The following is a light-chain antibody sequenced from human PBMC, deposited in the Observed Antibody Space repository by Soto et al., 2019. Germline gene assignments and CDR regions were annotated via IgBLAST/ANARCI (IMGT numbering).Light chain of an antibody. Sequence: QSVLTQPPSVSAAPRQKVTISCSGSNTNIGNNYVSWYQQLPGTAPKLLIYETNKRPSGIPDRFSGSKSGTSASLGITGLQTGDEAEYYCGTWDSSLTAVVFGGGTKLTVL. CDR1: NTNIGNNY. V-gene: IGLV1-51*01. CDR3: GTWDSSLTAVV. J-gene: IGLJ2*01. CDR2: ETN.